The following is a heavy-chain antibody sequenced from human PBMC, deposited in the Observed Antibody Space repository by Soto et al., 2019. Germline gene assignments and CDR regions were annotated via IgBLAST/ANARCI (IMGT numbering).Heavy chain of an antibody. CDR2: ISSSGDSR. CDR3: AKDKRVPHDVFDI. CDR1: GFTFNSCA. V-gene: IGHV3-23*01. Sequence: EVQMLESGGGLVQPGGSLRLSCAASGFTFNSCATSWVRQAPGKGLEWVAAISSSGDSRYYADSVNGRFTISRDNSKNTLYLQMNSLRAEDSAIYYCAKDKRVPHDVFDIWGQGTMVTVS. J-gene: IGHJ3*02. D-gene: IGHD6-25*01.